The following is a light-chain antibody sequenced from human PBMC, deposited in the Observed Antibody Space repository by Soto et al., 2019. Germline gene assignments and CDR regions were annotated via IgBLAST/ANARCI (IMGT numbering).Light chain of an antibody. CDR3: SSYTSTSTL. CDR1: SNDVGAYKY. V-gene: IGLV2-14*01. CDR2: EVS. J-gene: IGLJ3*02. Sequence: QSALTQPASGSGSPGQSITISCTGTSNDVGAYKYVSWYQQLPGKAPKLMIYEVSNRPSGVSNRFSGSKSGNTASLTISGLQAEDEADYYCSSYTSTSTLFGGGTKLTV.